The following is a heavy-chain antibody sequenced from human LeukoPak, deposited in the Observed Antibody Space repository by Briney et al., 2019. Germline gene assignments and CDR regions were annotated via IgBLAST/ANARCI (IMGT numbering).Heavy chain of an antibody. D-gene: IGHD3-10*01. Sequence: ASVKVSCKASGYTFTDYYMHWVRQAPGQGLEWMGWINPNSGGTNYAQKFQGRVTMTRDTSISTAYMELSRLRSDDTALYYCARVTGSGYFDYWGQGTLVTVSS. J-gene: IGHJ4*02. CDR2: INPNSGGT. CDR1: GYTFTDYY. CDR3: ARVTGSGYFDY. V-gene: IGHV1-2*02.